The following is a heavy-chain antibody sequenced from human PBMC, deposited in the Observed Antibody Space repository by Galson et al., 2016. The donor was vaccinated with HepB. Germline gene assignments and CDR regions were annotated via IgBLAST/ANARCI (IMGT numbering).Heavy chain of an antibody. J-gene: IGHJ6*02. CDR3: ARDFGYCSSTSCYKGGLFYYYGMDV. CDR2: ISNSNSYI. Sequence: SLRLSCAASGFTFSTYNMNWVRQAPGKGLEWVSSISNSNSYICYTDSVKGRFTISRDNAKNSLYLQMNSLRAEDTAVYYCARDFGYCSSTSCYKGGLFYYYGMDVWGQGTTVTVSS. V-gene: IGHV3-21*01. D-gene: IGHD2-2*02. CDR1: GFTFSTYN.